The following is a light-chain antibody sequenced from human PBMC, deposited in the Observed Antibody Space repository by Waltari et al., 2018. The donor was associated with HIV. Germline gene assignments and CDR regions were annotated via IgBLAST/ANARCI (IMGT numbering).Light chain of an antibody. Sequence: QSVLTQPPSLSGAPGQTVTISCTGSSSNIGAGFDVHWYQQLPGTAPRLLIFGNDNRPSGVPDRFSASKSGTSASLAVTGLQAEDEAGYYCQSYDNRLSAWVFGGGTKLTVL. CDR1: SSNIGAGFD. CDR2: GND. V-gene: IGLV1-40*01. CDR3: QSYDNRLSAWV. J-gene: IGLJ3*02.